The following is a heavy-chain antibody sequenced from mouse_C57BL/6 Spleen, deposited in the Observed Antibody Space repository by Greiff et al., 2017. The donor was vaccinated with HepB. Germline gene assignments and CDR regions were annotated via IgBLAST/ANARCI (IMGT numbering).Heavy chain of an antibody. V-gene: IGHV5-4*01. CDR3: ARGGVLRHYWYFDV. J-gene: IGHJ1*03. D-gene: IGHD1-2*01. Sequence: EVQLVESGGGLVKPGGSLKLSCAASGFTFSSYAMSWVRQTPEKRLEWVATISDGGSYTYYPDNVKGRFTISRDNAKNTRYLQMSHLKSEDTAMYYCARGGVLRHYWYFDVWGTGTTVTVSS. CDR1: GFTFSSYA. CDR2: ISDGGSYT.